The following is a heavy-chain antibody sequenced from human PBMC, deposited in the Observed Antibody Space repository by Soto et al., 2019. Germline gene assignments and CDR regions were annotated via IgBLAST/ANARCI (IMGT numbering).Heavy chain of an antibody. Sequence: QVQLQESGPGLVKPSQTLSLTCTVSGGSISSGGYYWSWIRQHPGKGLEWIGYTYYSGSTYYNPSLKRRATIPVETSKNQFSLKLSSVAAADTGVYYCASMVRGVMGFDPWGQGTLVTVSS. D-gene: IGHD3-10*01. V-gene: IGHV4-31*03. CDR2: TYYSGST. CDR1: GGSISSGGYY. J-gene: IGHJ5*02. CDR3: ASMVRGVMGFDP.